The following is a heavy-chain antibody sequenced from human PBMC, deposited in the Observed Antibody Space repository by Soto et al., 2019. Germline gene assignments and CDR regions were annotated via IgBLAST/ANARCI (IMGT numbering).Heavy chain of an antibody. Sequence: ASVKVSCKASGYTFTTYYMHWVRQAPGQGLEWMGIINPRGGGTSYYNPSLRSRVTMSVDTSKDHFSLKMTSLTAADTGVYYCVRRAGAVAGTSRFDFWGQGTLVTVSS. CDR2: INPRGGGT. J-gene: IGHJ4*02. CDR1: GYTFTTYY. CDR3: VRRAGAVAGTSRFDF. V-gene: IGHV1-46*01. D-gene: IGHD6-19*01.